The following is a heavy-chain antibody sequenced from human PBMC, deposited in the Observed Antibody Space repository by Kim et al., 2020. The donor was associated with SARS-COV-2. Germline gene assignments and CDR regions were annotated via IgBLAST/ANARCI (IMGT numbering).Heavy chain of an antibody. Sequence: SETLSLTCTVSGGSITSSGYYWTWIRQFPGRGSEWIGYIYHSGGTHYNPSLRSRVTISVDTSKNQFSLHLNSVTDAATAVYYCAREPSGLGFDIRGHGTMVMVSS. V-gene: IGHV4-31*03. CDR3: AREPSGLGFDI. CDR2: IYHSGGT. CDR1: GGSITSSGYY. J-gene: IGHJ3*02.